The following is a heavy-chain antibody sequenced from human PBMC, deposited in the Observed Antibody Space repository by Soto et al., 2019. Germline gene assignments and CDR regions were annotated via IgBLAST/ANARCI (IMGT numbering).Heavy chain of an antibody. D-gene: IGHD6-13*01. V-gene: IGHV1-18*01. CDR2: ISAYNGNT. Sequence: ASVKVSCKASGYTFTSYGISWVRQAPGQGLEWMGWISAYNGNTNYAQKLQGRVTMTTDTSTSTAYMELRSLRSDDTAVYYCARTGRELVPYHYYGMDVWGQGTTVTVSS. CDR1: GYTFTSYG. J-gene: IGHJ6*02. CDR3: ARTGRELVPYHYYGMDV.